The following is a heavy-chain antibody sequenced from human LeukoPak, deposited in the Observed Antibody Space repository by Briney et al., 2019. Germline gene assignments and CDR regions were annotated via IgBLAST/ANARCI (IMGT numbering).Heavy chain of an antibody. J-gene: IGHJ4*02. Sequence: SETLSLTCTVSGGSITNYYWSWIRQPPGEGLEWIGYIYYTGSTNYNPSLKSRVTISVDTSKNQFSLKLSSVTAADTAVYYCARVQIGYSYGLFDYWGQGTLVTVSS. CDR3: ARVQIGYSYGLFDY. V-gene: IGHV4-59*01. CDR2: IYYTGST. CDR1: GGSITNYY. D-gene: IGHD5-18*01.